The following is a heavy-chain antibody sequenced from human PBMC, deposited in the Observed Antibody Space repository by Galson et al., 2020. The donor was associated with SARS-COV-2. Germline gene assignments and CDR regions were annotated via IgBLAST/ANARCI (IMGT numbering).Heavy chain of an antibody. CDR3: ARGYSGSYFDAFYI. J-gene: IGHJ3*02. CDR2: ISYDGSNK. D-gene: IGHD1-26*01. V-gene: IGHV3-30*04. CDR1: GFTFSSYA. Sequence: GGSLRLSCAASGFTFSSYAMHWVRQAPGKGLEWVAVISYDGSNKYYADSVKGRFTISRDNSKNTLYLQMNSLRAEDTAVYYCARGYSGSYFDAFYIWGQGTMVTVSS.